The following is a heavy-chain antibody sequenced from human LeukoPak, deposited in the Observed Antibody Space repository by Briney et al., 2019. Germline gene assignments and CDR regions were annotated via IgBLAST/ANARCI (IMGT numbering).Heavy chain of an antibody. Sequence: PGGSLRLSCAASGFTFSSYGMHWVRQAPGKGLEWVAVISYDGSNKYYADSVKGRFTISRDNSKNTLYLQMNSLRAEDTAVYYCAKEGIFSTYYFDYWGQGTLVTVSS. J-gene: IGHJ4*02. CDR2: ISYDGSNK. CDR1: GFTFSSYG. V-gene: IGHV3-30*18. D-gene: IGHD3-9*01. CDR3: AKEGIFSTYYFDY.